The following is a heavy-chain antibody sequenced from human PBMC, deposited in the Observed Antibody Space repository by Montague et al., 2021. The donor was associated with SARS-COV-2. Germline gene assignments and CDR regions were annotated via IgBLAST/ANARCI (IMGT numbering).Heavy chain of an antibody. CDR3: ARDRGSYYDFWSGYWYMDV. D-gene: IGHD3-3*01. J-gene: IGHJ6*03. CDR2: IKQDGSEK. CDR1: GSPFSSYW. V-gene: IGHV3-7*01. Sequence: SRRLSCAASGSPFSSYWMSWVRQAPGKGLEWVANIKQDGSEKYYVDSVKGRFTISRDNAKNSLYLQMNSLRAEDTAVYYCARDRGSYYDFWSGYWYMDVWGKGTTVTVSS.